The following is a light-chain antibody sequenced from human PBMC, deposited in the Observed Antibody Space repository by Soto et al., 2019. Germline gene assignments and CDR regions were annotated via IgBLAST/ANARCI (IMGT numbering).Light chain of an antibody. CDR2: DAS. CDR1: QSVGSY. Sequence: EIVLTQSPATLSLSPGERATLSCRASQSVGSYLAWYQQKPGQAPRLLIYDASNRATGIPARFSGSGSGTDFTLTISSLEPQDFAFDYCQQRSDWPRTFGQGTKVEIK. J-gene: IGKJ1*01. V-gene: IGKV3-11*01. CDR3: QQRSDWPRT.